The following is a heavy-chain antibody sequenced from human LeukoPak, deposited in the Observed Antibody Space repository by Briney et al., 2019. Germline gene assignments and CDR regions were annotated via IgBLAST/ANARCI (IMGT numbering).Heavy chain of an antibody. J-gene: IGHJ4*02. V-gene: IGHV3-66*01. CDR2: IYSGGST. D-gene: IGHD1-26*01. Sequence: GGSLRLSCAASGFTVSSNCVSWVCQAPGKGLEWVSVIYSGGSTYYADSVKGRFTISRDNSKNTLYLQMNSLRAEDTAVYYCARDDHVGAVEWGQGTLVTVSS. CDR3: ARDDHVGAVE. CDR1: GFTVSSNC.